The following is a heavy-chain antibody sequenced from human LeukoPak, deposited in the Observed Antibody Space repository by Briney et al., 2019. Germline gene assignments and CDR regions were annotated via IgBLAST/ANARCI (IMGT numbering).Heavy chain of an antibody. CDR2: IWYDGSNK. CDR1: GFTFSSYG. Sequence: GGSLRLSCAASGFTFSSYGMHWVRQAPGKGLEWVAVIWYDGSNKYYADSVKGRFTISRDNSKNTLYLQMNSLRAEDTAVYYCARDPPGDTAMALYGMDVWGQGTTVTVSS. J-gene: IGHJ6*02. D-gene: IGHD5-18*01. V-gene: IGHV3-33*01. CDR3: ARDPPGDTAMALYGMDV.